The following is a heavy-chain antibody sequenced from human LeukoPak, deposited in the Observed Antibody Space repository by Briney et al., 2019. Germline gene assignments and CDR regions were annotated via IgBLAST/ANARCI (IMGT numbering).Heavy chain of an antibody. V-gene: IGHV3-9*01. CDR2: ISWNSGSI. CDR3: ASVGLVTAFDI. CDR1: GFTFDDYA. D-gene: IGHD3/OR15-3a*01. Sequence: GGSLRLSCAASGFTFDDYAMHWVRQAPGKGLEWVSGISWNSGSIGYADSVKGRFTISRDNAKNTLYLQMNSLRAEDTAVYYCASVGLVTAFDIWGQGTMVTVSS. J-gene: IGHJ3*02.